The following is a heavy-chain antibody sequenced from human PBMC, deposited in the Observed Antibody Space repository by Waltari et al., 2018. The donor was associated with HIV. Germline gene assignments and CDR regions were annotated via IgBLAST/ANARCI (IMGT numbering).Heavy chain of an antibody. J-gene: IGHJ4*02. CDR3: ARQSLGSFDY. Sequence: EVQLLESGGGLVQPGGSLSISCATSGFTFSSYAMSWVRQAPRKGLEWVSAITVSGGSTYYADSVKGRFTISRDNSKNTLYLQMDSLRAEDTAVYYCARQSLGSFDYWGQGTLVTVSS. V-gene: IGHV3-23*01. CDR2: ITVSGGST. D-gene: IGHD7-27*01. CDR1: GFTFSSYA.